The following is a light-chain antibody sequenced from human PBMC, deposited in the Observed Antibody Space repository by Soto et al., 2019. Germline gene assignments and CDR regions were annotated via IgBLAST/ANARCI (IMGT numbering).Light chain of an antibody. CDR3: AAWDDSRDGGV. V-gene: IGLV1-44*01. J-gene: IGLJ3*02. Sequence: QSVLTQPPSASGTPGQRVTISCSGSSSNIGSNSVNWYRQLPGTAPKLLIYRNNHRPSGVPDRFSGSKSGTSASLAISGLQSEDEADYYCAAWDDSRDGGVFGGGTKLTVL. CDR1: SSNIGSNS. CDR2: RNN.